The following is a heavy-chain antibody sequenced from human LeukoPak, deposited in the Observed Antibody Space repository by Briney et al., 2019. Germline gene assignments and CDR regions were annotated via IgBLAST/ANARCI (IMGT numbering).Heavy chain of an antibody. V-gene: IGHV3-23*01. CDR3: ARDNSGYAEFDF. CDR2: ISGSGGGT. D-gene: IGHD3-22*01. Sequence: GGSLRLSCAASGFTFNSYAMNWVRQAPGKGLGWVAAISGSGGGTYYADTVKGRFTISRDNSKNTLYLQMTSLSAEDTAVYYCARDNSGYAEFDFWGQGTVLTVSS. CDR1: GFTFNSYA. J-gene: IGHJ4*02.